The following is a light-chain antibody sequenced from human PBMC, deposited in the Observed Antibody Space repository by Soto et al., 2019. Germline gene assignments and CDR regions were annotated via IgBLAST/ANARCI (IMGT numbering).Light chain of an antibody. Sequence: QSVLTQPASVSGSPGQSITISCTGTSSDVGSYNLVSWYQQHPGKAPKLMIYEADKRPSGVSNRFSGSKSGNTASLTISGLQAEDEADYYCCSYVGSSTVFGGGTKLTVL. CDR2: EAD. CDR1: SSDVGSYNL. CDR3: CSYVGSSTV. J-gene: IGLJ3*02. V-gene: IGLV2-23*01.